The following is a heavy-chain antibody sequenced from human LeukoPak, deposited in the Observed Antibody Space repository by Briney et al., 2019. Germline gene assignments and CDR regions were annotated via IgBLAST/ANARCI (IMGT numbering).Heavy chain of an antibody. CDR3: ARDEGSGYDFAVDP. J-gene: IGHJ5*02. D-gene: IGHD5-12*01. Sequence: ASVKVSCKASGYTFTSYDINWVRQATGQGLEWMGWINTNTGNPTYAQGFTGRFVFSLDTSVSTAYLQISSLKAEDTAVYYCARDEGSGYDFAVDPWGQGTLVTVSS. CDR1: GYTFTSYD. CDR2: INTNTGNP. V-gene: IGHV7-4-1*02.